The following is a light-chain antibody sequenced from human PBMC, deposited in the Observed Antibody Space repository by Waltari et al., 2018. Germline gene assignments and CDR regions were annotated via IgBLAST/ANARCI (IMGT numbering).Light chain of an antibody. CDR2: GAS. Sequence: DIVLTRSPATLSLSPGARATLSCRASQSFSASYLAWYQQKPGQAPRLLIYGASSRATGIPDRFSGSGSGTDFTLTISSLEPEDFAVYYCQHYGTSPPFTFGPGTKVDIK. J-gene: IGKJ3*01. CDR3: QHYGTSPPFT. CDR1: QSFSASY. V-gene: IGKV3-20*01.